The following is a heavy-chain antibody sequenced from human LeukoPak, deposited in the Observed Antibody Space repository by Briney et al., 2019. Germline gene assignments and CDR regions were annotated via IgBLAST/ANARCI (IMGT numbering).Heavy chain of an antibody. CDR3: ARRSPYGSGTWSDY. Sequence: SGPTLVNPTQTLTLTCTFSGFSLSTSGMRVSWIRQPPGKALEWLARIDWDDDKFYSTSLKTRLTISKDTSKNQVVLTMTNMDPVDTATYYCARRSPYGSGTWSDYWGQGTLVTVSS. J-gene: IGHJ4*02. D-gene: IGHD3-10*01. CDR2: IDWDDDK. CDR1: GFSLSTSGMR. V-gene: IGHV2-70*04.